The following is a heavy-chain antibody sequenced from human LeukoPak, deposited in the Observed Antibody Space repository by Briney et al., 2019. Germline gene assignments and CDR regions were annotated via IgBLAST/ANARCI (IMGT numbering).Heavy chain of an antibody. CDR2: INSDGSST. CDR3: ARGEYDFWSAYAGDY. CDR1: GFTFTTYG. Sequence: GGSLRLSCSASGFTFTTYGMNWVRQAPGKGLVWVSRINSDGSSTNYADSVKGRFTISRDNAKNTLYLQMNSLRAEDTAVYYCARGEYDFWSAYAGDYWGQGTLVTVSS. D-gene: IGHD3-3*01. J-gene: IGHJ4*02. V-gene: IGHV3-74*01.